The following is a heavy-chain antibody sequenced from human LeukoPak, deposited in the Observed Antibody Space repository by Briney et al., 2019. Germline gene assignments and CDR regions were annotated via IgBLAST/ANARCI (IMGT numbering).Heavy chain of an antibody. D-gene: IGHD1-26*01. J-gene: IGHJ4*02. CDR2: IINSSSYI. CDR3: ARDADTSGSY. V-gene: IGHV3-21*01. Sequence: GPLILPCPASGCTFRSYSMHGVRQAPGKGLDSVSSIINSSSYIYYPDSLKDRFTISRHNANTSLYLQMNSLRAGDTAVYYCARDADTSGSYWGQGTLVTVSS. CDR1: GCTFRSYS.